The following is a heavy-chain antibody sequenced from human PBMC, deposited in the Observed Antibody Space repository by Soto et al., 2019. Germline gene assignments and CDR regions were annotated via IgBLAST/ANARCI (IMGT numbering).Heavy chain of an antibody. Sequence: PGESLKISCKGSGYSFTSYWISWVRQMPGKGREWMGRIDPSDSYTNYSPSFQGHVTISADKSISTAYLQWSSLKASDTAMYYCARHTTSPYYYGMDVWGQGTTVTVSS. J-gene: IGHJ6*02. V-gene: IGHV5-10-1*01. CDR3: ARHTTSPYYYGMDV. D-gene: IGHD1-1*01. CDR1: GYSFTSYW. CDR2: IDPSDSYT.